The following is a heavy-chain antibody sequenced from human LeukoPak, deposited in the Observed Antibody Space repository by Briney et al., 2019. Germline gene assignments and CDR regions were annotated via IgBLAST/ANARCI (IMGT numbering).Heavy chain of an antibody. CDR3: ARGLWSSYGMDV. CDR1: GFTFSSYD. J-gene: IGHJ6*02. Sequence: GGSLRLSCAASGFTFSSYDMHWVRHATGKGLEWVSAIGTAGDTYYPGSVKGRFTISRENAKNSLYLQMNSLRAGDTAVYYCARGLWSSYGMDVWGQGTTVTVSS. V-gene: IGHV3-13*01. CDR2: IGTAGDT. D-gene: IGHD2-21*01.